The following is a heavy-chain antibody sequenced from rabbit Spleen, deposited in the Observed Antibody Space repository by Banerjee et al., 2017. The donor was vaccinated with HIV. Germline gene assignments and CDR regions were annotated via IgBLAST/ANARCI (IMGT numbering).Heavy chain of an antibody. J-gene: IGHJ6*01. D-gene: IGHD1-1*01. Sequence: QSLEESGGDLVKPGASLTLTCTASGFSFSSSDYMCWVRQAPGKGLEWISCIAGSSSGFTYSATWAKGRFTVSKTSSTTVTLHMTSLTAADTATYFCARDTSSSFSSYGMDLWGPGTLVTVS. CDR3: ARDTSSSFSSYGMDL. V-gene: IGHV1S40*01. CDR1: GFSFSSSDY. CDR2: IAGSSSGFT.